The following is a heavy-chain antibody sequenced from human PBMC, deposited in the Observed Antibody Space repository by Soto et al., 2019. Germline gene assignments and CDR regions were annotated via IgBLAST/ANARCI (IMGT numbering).Heavy chain of an antibody. Sequence: GGSLRLSCVASGFTVSSNYISWVRQAPGKGLEWVANINQDGSQKFYLDSVEGRFTISRDNARNSLYLQMNSLRAEDTAIYYCARIYCSSSSCYIDFWGQGILVTVSS. D-gene: IGHD2-2*02. CDR1: GFTVSSNY. CDR2: INQDGSQK. V-gene: IGHV3-7*03. CDR3: ARIYCSSSSCYIDF. J-gene: IGHJ4*02.